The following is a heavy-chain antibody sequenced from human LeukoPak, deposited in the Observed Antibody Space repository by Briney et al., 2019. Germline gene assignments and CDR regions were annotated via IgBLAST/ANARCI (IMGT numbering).Heavy chain of an antibody. CDR1: GFTFSNYE. J-gene: IGHJ4*02. V-gene: IGHV3-48*03. CDR2: ISGSGTTI. Sequence: PGGSLRLSCAASGFTFSNYEMNWVRQAPGKGLEWISYISGSGTTIYYADSVKGRFTISRDNAKNSLYLQMNSLRAEDTAVYYCARDDRGDTIDYWGQGTLVTVSS. D-gene: IGHD3-10*01. CDR3: ARDDRGDTIDY.